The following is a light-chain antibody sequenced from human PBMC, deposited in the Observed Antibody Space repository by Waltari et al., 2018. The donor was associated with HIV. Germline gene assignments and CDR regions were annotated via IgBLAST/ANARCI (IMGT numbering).Light chain of an antibody. CDR1: SGHTNYA. CDR3: QTWGTGIVV. V-gene: IGLV4-69*01. Sequence: QVVLTQSPSASASLGASVKLTCTLSSGHTNYAIALHQQQPEKGPRYLMRLSTNGSHTKGVGIPDRFSGSSSGAERYLTISSLQSEDEADYYCQTWGTGIVVFGGGTKLTVL. CDR2: LSTNGSH. J-gene: IGLJ2*01.